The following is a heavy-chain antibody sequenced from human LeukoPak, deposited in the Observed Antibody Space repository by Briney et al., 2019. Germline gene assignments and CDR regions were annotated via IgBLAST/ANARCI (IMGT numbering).Heavy chain of an antibody. CDR3: AREEDEYYYDSSGYYWLDY. Sequence: SVKVSXKASGGTFSSYAISWVRQAPGQGLEWMGRIIPIFGTANYAQKFQGRVTITTDESTSTAYMELSSLRSEDTAVYYCAREEDEYYYDSSGYYWLDYWGQGTLVTVSS. CDR1: GGTFSSYA. J-gene: IGHJ4*02. V-gene: IGHV1-69*05. CDR2: IIPIFGTA. D-gene: IGHD3-22*01.